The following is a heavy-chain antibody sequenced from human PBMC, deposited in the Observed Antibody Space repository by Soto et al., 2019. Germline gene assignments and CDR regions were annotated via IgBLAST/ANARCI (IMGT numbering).Heavy chain of an antibody. CDR2: ISYDGSNK. CDR1: GFTFSSYA. V-gene: IGHV3-30-3*01. CDR3: ARDRRLTGMIDY. D-gene: IGHD6-13*01. Sequence: QVQLVESGGGVVQPGRSLRLSCAASGFTFSSYAMHWVRQAPGKGLEWVAVISYDGSNKYYADSVKGRFTISRDNSKNTLYLQMNSLRAEDTAVYYGARDRRLTGMIDYWGQGTLVTVSS. J-gene: IGHJ4*02.